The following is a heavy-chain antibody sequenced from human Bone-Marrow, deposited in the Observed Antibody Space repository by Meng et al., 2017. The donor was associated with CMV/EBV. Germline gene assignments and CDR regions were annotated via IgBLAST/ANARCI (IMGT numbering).Heavy chain of an antibody. CDR3: ARRSGSYSPGGRGAFDI. J-gene: IGHJ3*02. CDR1: GYSFTSYW. CDR2: IYPGDSDT. Sequence: KVSCKGSGYSFTSYWIGWVRQMPGKGLEWMGIIYPGDSDTRYSPSFQGQVTISADKSISTAYLQWSSLKASDTAMYYCARRSGSYSPGGRGAFDIWGQGTMVTVSS. V-gene: IGHV5-51*01. D-gene: IGHD1-26*01.